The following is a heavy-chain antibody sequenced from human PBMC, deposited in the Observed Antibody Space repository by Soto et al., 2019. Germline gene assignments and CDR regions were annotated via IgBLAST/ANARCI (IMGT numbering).Heavy chain of an antibody. Sequence: QVQLVESGGGVVQPGRSLRLSCAASGFTFSSYAMHWVRQAPGKGLEWVAVISYDGSNKYYADSVKGRFTISRDNSTNTLYLQMNSLRAEDTAVYYCARGRGATVTPRDAFDIWGQGTMVTVSS. CDR2: ISYDGSNK. D-gene: IGHD4-17*01. CDR3: ARGRGATVTPRDAFDI. CDR1: GFTFSSYA. J-gene: IGHJ3*02. V-gene: IGHV3-30-3*01.